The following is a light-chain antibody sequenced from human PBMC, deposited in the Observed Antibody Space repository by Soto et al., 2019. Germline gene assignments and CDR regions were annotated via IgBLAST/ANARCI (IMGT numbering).Light chain of an antibody. Sequence: DLQMTQSPSTLSVSVGDRVTITCRASQTISSWLAWYQQKTGKAPKLLIYKASTLKSGVPSRLSGSGSGTEFTLTISSLQPDDFATYYCQHYNSYSEAFGQGTKVDIK. CDR2: KAS. V-gene: IGKV1-5*03. J-gene: IGKJ1*01. CDR1: QTISSW. CDR3: QHYNSYSEA.